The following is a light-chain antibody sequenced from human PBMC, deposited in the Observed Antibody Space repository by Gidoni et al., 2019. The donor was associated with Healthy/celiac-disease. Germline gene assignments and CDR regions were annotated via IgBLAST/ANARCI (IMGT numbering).Light chain of an antibody. CDR3: QQYDNLPPRLT. CDR2: DAS. Sequence: DIQMTQSPSSLSASVGDRVTITCQASQDISNYFNWYQQKPGKAPKLLIYDASNLETGVPSRFIGSGSGTDFTFTISSLQPEDIATYYCQQYDNLPPRLTFGGGTKVEIK. J-gene: IGKJ4*01. CDR1: QDISNY. V-gene: IGKV1-33*01.